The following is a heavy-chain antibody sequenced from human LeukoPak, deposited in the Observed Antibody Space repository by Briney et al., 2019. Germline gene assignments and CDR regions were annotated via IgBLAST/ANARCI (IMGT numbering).Heavy chain of an antibody. D-gene: IGHD3-3*01. CDR1: GGSISSYY. Sequence: SETLSLTCTVSGGSISSYYWSWLRQPPGKGLEWIGYIYYSGSTNYNPSLKSRVTISVDTSKNQFSLKLSSVTAADTAVYYCARLKLYDQPGAFDIWGQGTMVTVSS. V-gene: IGHV4-59*01. CDR2: IYYSGST. CDR3: ARLKLYDQPGAFDI. J-gene: IGHJ3*02.